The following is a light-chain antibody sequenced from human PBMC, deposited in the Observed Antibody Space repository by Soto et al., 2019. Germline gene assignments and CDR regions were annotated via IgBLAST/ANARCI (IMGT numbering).Light chain of an antibody. CDR3: QHYNGFSWT. J-gene: IGKJ1*01. Sequence: DIQMTQSPSTLSGSVGDRVTITCRASQTISTYLNWYQQKPGKAPKLMIYQASTLETGVPSRFSGSGSGTEFNLTISRLQPDDFATYYCQHYNGFSWTFGQGTKLDIK. CDR2: QAS. V-gene: IGKV1-5*03. CDR1: QTISTY.